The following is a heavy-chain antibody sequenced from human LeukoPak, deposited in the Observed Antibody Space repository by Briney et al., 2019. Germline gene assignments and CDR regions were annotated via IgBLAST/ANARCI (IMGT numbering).Heavy chain of an antibody. CDR1: GGSISSGGYS. CDR2: IYYSVNT. D-gene: IGHD2-15*01. V-gene: IGHV4-30-4*07. J-gene: IGHJ4*02. Sequence: PSETLSLTCAVSGGSISSGGYSWSWIRQPPGKGLEWIGYIYYSVNTYYSPSLKSRVTISVDTSKNQFSLKLSSVTAADTAVYYCARSNPNCSGGSCSHFDYWGQGTLVTVSS. CDR3: ARSNPNCSGGSCSHFDY.